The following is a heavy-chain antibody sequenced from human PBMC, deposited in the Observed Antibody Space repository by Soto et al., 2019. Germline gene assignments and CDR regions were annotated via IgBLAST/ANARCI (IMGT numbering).Heavy chain of an antibody. CDR2: ISYDGSNK. CDR3: AKDAILGVVITNQFDY. J-gene: IGHJ4*02. D-gene: IGHD3-3*01. V-gene: IGHV3-30*18. Sequence: GGSLRLSCAASGFTFSSYGMHWVRQAPGKGLEWVAVISYDGSNKYYADSVKGRFTISRDNSKNTLYLQMNSLRAEDTAVYYCAKDAILGVVITNQFDYWGQGTLVTVSS. CDR1: GFTFSSYG.